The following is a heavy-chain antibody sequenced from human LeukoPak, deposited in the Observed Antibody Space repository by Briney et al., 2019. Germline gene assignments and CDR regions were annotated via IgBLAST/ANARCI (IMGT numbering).Heavy chain of an antibody. J-gene: IGHJ4*02. Sequence: PGGSLSLSCAASGFTFSDYSMLWVRQAPGKGLNWVAFIRYDGNNKYYADSVKGRFTISRDNSKNMLYLEMNSLSTEDTAVYYCARGHYYFDYWGQGTLVTVSS. CDR3: ARGHYYFDY. V-gene: IGHV3-30*02. CDR1: GFTFSDYS. CDR2: IRYDGNNK.